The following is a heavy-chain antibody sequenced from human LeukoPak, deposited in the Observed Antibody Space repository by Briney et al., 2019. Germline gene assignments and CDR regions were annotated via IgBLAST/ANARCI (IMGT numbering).Heavy chain of an antibody. CDR1: GFTFSNYA. D-gene: IGHD2-2*01. Sequence: GGTLRLSCAASGFTFSNYAMIWVRQAPGKGLEWVSAISGSGGSTYYADSVKGRFTISRDNSKNMLYLQLSSLRVEDTAEYFCAKDLFRCSSTTCSYYYSYYMDVWGKGTTVTVSS. CDR3: AKDLFRCSSTTCSYYYSYYMDV. V-gene: IGHV3-23*01. CDR2: ISGSGGST. J-gene: IGHJ6*03.